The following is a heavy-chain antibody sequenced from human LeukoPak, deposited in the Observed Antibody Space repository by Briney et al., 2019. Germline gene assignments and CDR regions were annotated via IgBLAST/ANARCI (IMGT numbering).Heavy chain of an antibody. CDR2: IYYSGST. V-gene: IGHV4-39*07. CDR1: GGSISSSSYY. Sequence: PSETLSHTCTVSGGSISSSSYYWGWIRQPPGKGLEWIGSIYYSGSTYYNPSLKSRVTISVDTSKNQFSLKLSSVTAADTAVYYCARVTSYYYYYMDVWGKGTTVTVSS. J-gene: IGHJ6*03. CDR3: ARVTSYYYYYMDV.